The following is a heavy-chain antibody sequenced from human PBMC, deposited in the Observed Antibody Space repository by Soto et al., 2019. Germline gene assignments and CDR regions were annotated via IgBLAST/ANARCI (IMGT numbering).Heavy chain of an antibody. CDR2: ISAYNGNT. Sequence: QVQLVQSGAEVKKPGASVKVSCKASGYTFTSYGISWVRQAPGQGLEWMGWISAYNGNTNYAQKLQGRVTMTTDTSTSTAYIELRSLRSDDTAVYYCAREYSAAAAGTWLDYWGQGTLVTVSS. D-gene: IGHD6-13*01. CDR3: AREYSAAAAGTWLDY. J-gene: IGHJ4*02. V-gene: IGHV1-18*01. CDR1: GYTFTSYG.